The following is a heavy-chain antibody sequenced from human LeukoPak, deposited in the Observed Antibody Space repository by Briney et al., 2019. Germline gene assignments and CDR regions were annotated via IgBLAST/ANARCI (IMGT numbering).Heavy chain of an antibody. Sequence: PEGSLRLSCAASGFTFSRYGMHWVRQAPGKGLEWVALISYDGRNTYYSDSVKGRFTISRDNSKNTLNLQMNSLRAEDSAVYYCAGGYSHFDYWGQGTLVTVSS. CDR3: AGGYSHFDY. D-gene: IGHD3-22*01. CDR2: ISYDGRNT. V-gene: IGHV3-30*03. CDR1: GFTFSRYG. J-gene: IGHJ4*02.